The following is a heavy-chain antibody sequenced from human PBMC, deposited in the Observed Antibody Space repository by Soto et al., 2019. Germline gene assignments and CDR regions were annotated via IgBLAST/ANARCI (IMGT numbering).Heavy chain of an antibody. V-gene: IGHV3-30-3*01. CDR1: GFTFSSYA. D-gene: IGHD3-22*01. CDR3: ARDGTAYYYDSSGGFDP. Sequence: PGGSLRLSCAASGFTFSSYAMHWVRQAPGKGLEWVAVISYDGSNKYYADSVKGRSTISIDNSKNTLYLQMNSLRAEDTAVYYCARDGTAYYYDSSGGFDPWGQGTLVTVSS. CDR2: ISYDGSNK. J-gene: IGHJ5*02.